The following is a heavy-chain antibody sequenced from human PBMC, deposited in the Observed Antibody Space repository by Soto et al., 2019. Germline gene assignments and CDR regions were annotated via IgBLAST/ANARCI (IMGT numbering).Heavy chain of an antibody. V-gene: IGHV1-3*01. D-gene: IGHD6-19*01. CDR2: INAGNGNT. CDR3: ARDGAVAGDSNFDY. Sequence: VQLVQSGAEVKKPGASVKVSCKASGYTFTSYAMHWVRQAPGQRLEWMGWINAGNGNTKYSQKFQGRVTITTDTSASTAYMELSSLRSEDTAVYYCARDGAVAGDSNFDYWGQGTLVTVSS. J-gene: IGHJ4*02. CDR1: GYTFTSYA.